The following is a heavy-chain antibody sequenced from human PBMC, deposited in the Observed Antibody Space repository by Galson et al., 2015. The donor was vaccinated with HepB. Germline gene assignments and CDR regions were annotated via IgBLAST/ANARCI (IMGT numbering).Heavy chain of an antibody. Sequence: SVKVSCKASGYTFTSYGISWVRQAPGQGLEWMGWISAYNGNTNYAQKLQGRVTMTTDTSTSTAYMELRSLRSDDTAVYYCARVGDSGYYYYYGMDVWGQGTTVTASS. D-gene: IGHD3-16*01. CDR2: ISAYNGNT. V-gene: IGHV1-18*01. CDR3: ARVGDSGYYYYYGMDV. CDR1: GYTFTSYG. J-gene: IGHJ6*02.